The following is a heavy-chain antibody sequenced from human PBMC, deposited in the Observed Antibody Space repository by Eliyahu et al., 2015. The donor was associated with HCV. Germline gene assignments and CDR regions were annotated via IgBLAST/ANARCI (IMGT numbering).Heavy chain of an antibody. CDR2: ISYDGSNK. J-gene: IGHJ4*02. CDR3: ARDSDY. CDR1: GFTFSXXA. V-gene: IGHV3-30*04. Sequence: QVQLLESGGGVVQPGRSLRLSXAASGFTFSXXAXXWVRQAPGKGLEWVAVISYDGSNKYYADSVKGRFTISRDNSKNTLYLQMNNLRAEDTAVYYCARDSDYWGQGTLVTVSS.